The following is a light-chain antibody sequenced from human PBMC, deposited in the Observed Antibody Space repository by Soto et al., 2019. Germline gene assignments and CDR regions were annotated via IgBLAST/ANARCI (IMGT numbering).Light chain of an antibody. Sequence: AIRMTQSPSSLSASAGDSVTITCRASQDIGSNVGWYQQKPGKAPNLLIYNAFTSQSGGPSRISGNGDVTDFTLNITRLPPEASATYACHQYFNFPWTGGQGTKVDSK. J-gene: IGKJ1*01. CDR3: HQYFNFPWT. V-gene: IGKV1-8*01. CDR2: NAF. CDR1: QDIGSN.